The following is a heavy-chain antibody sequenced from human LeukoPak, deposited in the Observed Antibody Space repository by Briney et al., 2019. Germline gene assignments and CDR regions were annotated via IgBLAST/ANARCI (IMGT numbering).Heavy chain of an antibody. D-gene: IGHD6-6*01. Sequence: ASVKVSCKASGYTFTSYDINWVRQATGQGLEWMGWMNPNSGNTGYAQKFQGRVTMTRNTSISTAYMELSSLRSEDTAVYYCARDIIAAANWFDPWGQGTLVTVSS. CDR3: ARDIIAAANWFDP. CDR1: GYTFTSYD. V-gene: IGHV1-8*01. J-gene: IGHJ5*02. CDR2: MNPNSGNT.